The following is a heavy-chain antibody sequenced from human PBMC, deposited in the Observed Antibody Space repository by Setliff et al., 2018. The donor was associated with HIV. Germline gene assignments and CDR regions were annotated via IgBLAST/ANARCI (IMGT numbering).Heavy chain of an antibody. Sequence: PGESLKISCKGSGYTFTSYWIGWVRQMTGKGLEWMGIIYPGDSDTRYSPSFQGRVTISADKSINTAYLQWSSLQASDTAMYYCARRASKASLDYWGQGTLVTVSS. CDR2: IYPGDSDT. J-gene: IGHJ4*02. V-gene: IGHV5-51*01. CDR1: GYTFTSYW. CDR3: ARRASKASLDY.